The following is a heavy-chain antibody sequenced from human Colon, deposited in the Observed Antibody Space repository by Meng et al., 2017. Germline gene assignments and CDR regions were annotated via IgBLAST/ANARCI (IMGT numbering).Heavy chain of an antibody. J-gene: IGHJ5*02. CDR3: ARVQRFCTGGICSNWFDP. V-gene: IGHV4-4*07. CDR2: IYSSGRT. CDR1: GGSMSGYY. Sequence: GPARVHPSDTLSLTCTVSGGSMSGYYSNWIRQPAGKGLEWIGHIYSSGRTNYNPSLKSRVTISVDSSKNQFSLNLTSVTAADTAVYFCARVQRFCTGGICSNWFDPWGQGTLVTVSS. D-gene: IGHD2-15*01.